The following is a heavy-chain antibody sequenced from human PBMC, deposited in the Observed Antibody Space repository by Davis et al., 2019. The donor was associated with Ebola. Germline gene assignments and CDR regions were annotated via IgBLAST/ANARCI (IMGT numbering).Heavy chain of an antibody. Sequence: ASVKVSCNASGYTFTGYYMHWVRHAPGQGPEWMGWINPNSGGTNYAQKFQGWVTMTRDTSISTAYMELSRLRSDDTAVYYSARDRYCSGGSCYAQFDYWGQGTLVTVSS. CDR3: ARDRYCSGGSCYAQFDY. J-gene: IGHJ4*02. D-gene: IGHD2-15*01. CDR2: INPNSGGT. V-gene: IGHV1-2*04. CDR1: GYTFTGYY.